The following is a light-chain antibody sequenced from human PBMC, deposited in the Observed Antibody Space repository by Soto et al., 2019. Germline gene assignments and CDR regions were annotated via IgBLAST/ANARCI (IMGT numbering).Light chain of an antibody. CDR3: SSYTSGSTYV. J-gene: IGLJ1*01. V-gene: IGLV2-14*01. CDR1: SSDIGGYRY. Sequence: QSALTQPRSVSGSPGQSVTISCTGTSSDIGGYRYVSWYQQHPGKAPKLMIYEVSNRPSGVSNRFSGSKSGNTASLTISGLQAEDEADYYCSSYTSGSTYVFGTGTKLTVL. CDR2: EVS.